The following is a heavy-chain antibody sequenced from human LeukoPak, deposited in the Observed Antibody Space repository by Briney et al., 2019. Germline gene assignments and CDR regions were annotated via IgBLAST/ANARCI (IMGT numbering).Heavy chain of an antibody. CDR1: GFTFSAYS. Sequence: GGSLRLSCAASGFTFSAYSMNWVRQAPGKGLEWVSYISSSSSTIYYADSVKGRFTISRDNAKNSLLLQMNSLRDEDTAVYFCARDRDWIFDYWGQGTLVTVSS. D-gene: IGHD3/OR15-3a*01. CDR2: ISSSSSTI. J-gene: IGHJ4*02. CDR3: ARDRDWIFDY. V-gene: IGHV3-48*02.